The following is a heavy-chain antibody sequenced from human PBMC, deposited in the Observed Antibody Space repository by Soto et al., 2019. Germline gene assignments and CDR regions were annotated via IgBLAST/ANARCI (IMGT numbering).Heavy chain of an antibody. Sequence: QVQLVQSGAEVKKPGSSVKVSCKASGGTFSSYAISWVRQAPGQGLEWMGGNIPIFGTANYAQKFQGRVTITADESTSTAYMELSSLRSEDTAVYYCATQRDDFWSGYYDDYYGMDVWGQGTTVTVSS. CDR3: ATQRDDFWSGYYDDYYGMDV. CDR2: NIPIFGTA. CDR1: GGTFSSYA. V-gene: IGHV1-69*01. J-gene: IGHJ6*02. D-gene: IGHD3-3*01.